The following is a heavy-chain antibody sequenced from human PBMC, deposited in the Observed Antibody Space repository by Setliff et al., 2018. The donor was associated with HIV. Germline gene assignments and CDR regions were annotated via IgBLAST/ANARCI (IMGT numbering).Heavy chain of an antibody. D-gene: IGHD3-9*01. CDR1: GGSISRSSYF. CDR2: IYYNGRVSYSEKT. J-gene: IGHJ4*02. V-gene: IGHV4-31*03. CDR3: ASAPRLTRIFTPLYFNY. Sequence: SETLSLTCTVSGGSISRSSYFWTWIRQRPGQGLEWIGYIYYNGRVSYSEKTYYSPSLKSRVTISVDSSKNQFSLKLSSVTAADTAVYYCASAPRLTRIFTPLYFNYWGQGALVTVSS.